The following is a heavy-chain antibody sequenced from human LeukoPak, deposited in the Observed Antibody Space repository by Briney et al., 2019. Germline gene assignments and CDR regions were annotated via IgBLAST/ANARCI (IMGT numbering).Heavy chain of an antibody. CDR3: ARDFAFDI. Sequence: SETLSLTCAVYGGSFSGYYWNWIRQPPWKGLEWIGEINHSGSTSYNPSLKSRVTISIDTSKNQFSLKLSSVTAADTAVYYCARDFAFDIWGQGTMVTVSS. J-gene: IGHJ3*02. CDR2: INHSGST. CDR1: GGSFSGYY. V-gene: IGHV4-34*01.